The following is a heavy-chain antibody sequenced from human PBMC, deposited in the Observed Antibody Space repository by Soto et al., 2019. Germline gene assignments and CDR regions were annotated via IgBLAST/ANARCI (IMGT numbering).Heavy chain of an antibody. CDR3: ARRGYFVWFDP. Sequence: QVQLQQWGAGLLKPSETLSLTCAVYGGSFSGYYWSWIRQPPGKGLEWIGEINHSGSTNYNPSLSSRVTISVDTSKNQFSLKLSSVTAADTAVYYCARRGYFVWFDPWGQGTLVTVSS. CDR1: GGSFSGYY. D-gene: IGHD5-18*01. CDR2: INHSGST. J-gene: IGHJ5*02. V-gene: IGHV4-34*01.